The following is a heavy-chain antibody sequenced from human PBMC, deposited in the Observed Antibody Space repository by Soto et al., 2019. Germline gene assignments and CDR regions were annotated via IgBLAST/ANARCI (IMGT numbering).Heavy chain of an antibody. CDR1: GFTFDDYA. D-gene: IGHD6-13*01. CDR2: INWNSGSI. V-gene: IGHV3-9*01. J-gene: IGHJ1*01. CDR3: VKDESINWYSGHFRH. Sequence: EVQLVESGGGLVQPGRSLRLSCAAYGFTFDDYAMHWVRQVPGKGLEWVSGINWNSGSIGYADSVKGRFAIFRDNAKNSLHLQMNSLRAEDTAFYYCVKDESINWYSGHFRHWGQGTLVTVSS.